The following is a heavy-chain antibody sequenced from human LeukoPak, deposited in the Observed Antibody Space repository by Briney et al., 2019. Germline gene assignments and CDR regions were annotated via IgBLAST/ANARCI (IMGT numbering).Heavy chain of an antibody. V-gene: IGHV3-74*01. J-gene: IGHJ3*02. CDR1: GFTFSSYW. Sequence: PGGSLRLSCAASGFTFSSYWMHWVRQAPGKGLVWASRIKTDGSYASYAESVKGRFTVSRDNAKNTLYLQMNSLRVEDTAVYYCVRWQDIWGQGTMVTVSS. CDR2: IKTDGSYA. CDR3: VRWQDI.